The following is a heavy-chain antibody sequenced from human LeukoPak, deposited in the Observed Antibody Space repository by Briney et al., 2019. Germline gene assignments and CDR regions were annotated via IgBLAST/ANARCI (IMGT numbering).Heavy chain of an antibody. D-gene: IGHD6-19*01. V-gene: IGHV1-2*02. J-gene: IGHJ4*02. CDR2: INPNSGGT. CDR3: ARVDPASLAVHY. Sequence: ASVKVSCKTSGYTFTGYFLHWVRQAPGQGLEWMGRINPNSGGTNCGQKVQDRVTMTRDTSIATAYMELSSLTSDDTAVYYCARVDPASLAVHYWGQGTLVTVSS. CDR1: GYTFTGYF.